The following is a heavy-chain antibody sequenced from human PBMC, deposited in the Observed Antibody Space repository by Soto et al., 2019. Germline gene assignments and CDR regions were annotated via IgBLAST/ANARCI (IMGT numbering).Heavy chain of an antibody. D-gene: IGHD3-10*01. CDR1: GGSITNTDYF. CDR3: ARDPADRGDYFEY. CDR2: INYAGKT. V-gene: IGHV4-39*07. Sequence: SETLSLTCTVSGGSITNTDYFWAWARQPPGKGLEWIGSINYAGKTFYSPSVNSRLTISIDTSENQFSLRLTSVTATDTAVYYCARDPADRGDYFEYWGQGALVTVSS. J-gene: IGHJ4*02.